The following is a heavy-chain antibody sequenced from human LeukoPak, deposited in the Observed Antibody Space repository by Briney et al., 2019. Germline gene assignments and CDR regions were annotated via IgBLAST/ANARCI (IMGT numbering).Heavy chain of an antibody. V-gene: IGHV3-48*03. J-gene: IGHJ6*02. Sequence: GGSLRLSCAASGFTFSSYEMNWVRQAPGKGLEWVSYISSSGSTIYYADSVKGRFTISRDNAKNSLYLQMNSLRAEDTAVYYCARGPRITIFGVFYYCGMDVWGQGTTVTVSS. CDR1: GFTFSSYE. D-gene: IGHD3-3*01. CDR2: ISSSGSTI. CDR3: ARGPRITIFGVFYYCGMDV.